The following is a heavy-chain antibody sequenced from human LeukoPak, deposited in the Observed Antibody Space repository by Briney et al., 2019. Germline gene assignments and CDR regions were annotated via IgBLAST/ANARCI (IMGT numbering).Heavy chain of an antibody. CDR2: ISSGSFTI. J-gene: IGHJ4*02. CDR3: ARVNLNSSSWFNFDY. CDR1: GFTFNTYT. Sequence: GGSLRLSCAASGFTFNTYTMNWVRQAPGKGLEWVSYISSGSFTIYYADSVKGRFTISRDNAKNSLYLQMNSLRAEDTAVYFCARVNLNSSSWFNFDYWGQGTLVTVSS. D-gene: IGHD6-13*01. V-gene: IGHV3-48*04.